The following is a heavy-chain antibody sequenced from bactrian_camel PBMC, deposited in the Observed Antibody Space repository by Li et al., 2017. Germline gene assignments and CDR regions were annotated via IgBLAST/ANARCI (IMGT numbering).Heavy chain of an antibody. CDR1: GFTFSSYY. CDR2: ISASGHST. V-gene: IGHV3S26*01. Sequence: QVQLVESGGGLVQPGGSLRVSCAASGFTFSSYYMSWVRQAPGKGLEWVSGISASGHSTGYADSMKGQFTISRDNAKNTVYQQMNSLKPQDTAVCYCAAGREAGGTWYPDEYTYWGQGTQVTVS. J-gene: IGHJ4*01. D-gene: IGHD6*01. CDR3: AAGREAGGTWYPDEYTY.